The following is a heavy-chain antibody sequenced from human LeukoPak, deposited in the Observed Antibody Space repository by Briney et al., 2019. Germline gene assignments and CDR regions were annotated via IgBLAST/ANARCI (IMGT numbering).Heavy chain of an antibody. Sequence: ASLKVSCTASGYTFAKYAIHWVRQAPGQRLEWMGWLNAGNGNTRYSQKIQGGVTITRDTSASTAYMELSSLRSEDTAVYYCARSILVVPVASHYNYGVDVWGQGTTVTVSS. CDR3: ARSILVVPVASHYNYGVDV. V-gene: IGHV1-3*01. CDR2: LNAGNGNT. CDR1: GYTFAKYA. J-gene: IGHJ6*02. D-gene: IGHD2-2*01.